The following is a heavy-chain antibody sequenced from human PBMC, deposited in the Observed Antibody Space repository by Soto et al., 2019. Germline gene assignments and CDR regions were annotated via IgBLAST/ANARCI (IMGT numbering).Heavy chain of an antibody. J-gene: IGHJ5*02. D-gene: IGHD6-13*01. CDR2: ISSSSSTI. CDR1: GFTFSSYS. V-gene: IGHV3-48*01. CDR3: ARHPERIAQIGWFDP. Sequence: EVQLVESGGGLVQPGGSLRLSWAASGFTFSSYSMNWVRQAPGKGLEWVSYISSSSSTIYYADSVKGRFTISRDNAKNSLYLQMNGLRAEDTAVYYCARHPERIAQIGWFDPWGQGTLVTVSS.